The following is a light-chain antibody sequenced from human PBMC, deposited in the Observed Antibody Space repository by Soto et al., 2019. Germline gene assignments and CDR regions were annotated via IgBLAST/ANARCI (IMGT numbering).Light chain of an antibody. J-gene: IGKJ1*01. V-gene: IGKV3-20*01. CDR2: SAS. CDR1: QSVTSSS. CDR3: HQYGSSPPT. Sequence: EIVLTQSPGTLSSSPGERATLSCRASQSVTSSSLGWYQQKPGQAPRLLMHSASSRATGIPDRFSGSGSGTHFTLNISRLEPEDFAVYYCHQYGSSPPTFGQGTKVEIK.